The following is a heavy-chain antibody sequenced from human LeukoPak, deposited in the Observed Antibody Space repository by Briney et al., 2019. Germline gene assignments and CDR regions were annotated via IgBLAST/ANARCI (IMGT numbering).Heavy chain of an antibody. CDR2: IDTDGSTT. Sequence: GGSLRLSCVASGFTFSNYWMHWVRQAPGQGLVWVSRIDTDGSTTNYAGSVKGRFTISRDNAKNTLYLQMNSLRAEDTAVYYCATMITVPNYYYSSGMDVWGQGTTVTVSS. CDR1: GFTFSNYW. J-gene: IGHJ6*02. D-gene: IGHD3-16*01. V-gene: IGHV3-74*01. CDR3: ATMITVPNYYYSSGMDV.